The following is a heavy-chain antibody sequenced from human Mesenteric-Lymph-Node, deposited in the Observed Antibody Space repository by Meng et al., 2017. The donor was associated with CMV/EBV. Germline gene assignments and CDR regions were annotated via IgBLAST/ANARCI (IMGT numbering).Heavy chain of an antibody. CDR1: GFIFSSYA. CDR3: AREITVAATGPCFDY. V-gene: IGHV3-30*04. D-gene: IGHD4-23*01. Sequence: GGSLRLSCAASGFIFSSYAMHWVRQAPGKGLEWVAVISYDGSNKFYIDSVKGRFTISRDNSKNTMYLQMNSLRAEDTDVYYCAREITVAATGPCFDYWGQGTLVTVSS. J-gene: IGHJ4*02. CDR2: ISYDGSNK.